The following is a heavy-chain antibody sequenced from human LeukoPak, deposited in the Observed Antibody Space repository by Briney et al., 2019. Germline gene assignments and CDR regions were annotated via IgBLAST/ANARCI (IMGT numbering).Heavy chain of an antibody. V-gene: IGHV3-21*01. CDR1: GFTLSSYS. J-gene: IGHJ6*03. Sequence: GGSLRLSCAASGFTLSSYSMNWVRQAPGKGLEWVSSISSSSSYIYYADSVKGRFTISRDNAKNPLYLQMNSLRAEDTAVYYCARVGNWGKYYYYYMDVWGKGTTVTVSS. CDR2: ISSSSSYI. D-gene: IGHD7-27*01. CDR3: ARVGNWGKYYYYYMDV.